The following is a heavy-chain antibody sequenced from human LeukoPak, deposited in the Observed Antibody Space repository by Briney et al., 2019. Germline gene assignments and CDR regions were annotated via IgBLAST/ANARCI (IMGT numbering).Heavy chain of an antibody. V-gene: IGHV4-4*07. CDR1: GGPISSYY. D-gene: IGHD4-17*01. CDR2: IYISGST. CDR3: ARRVTPVTNGDAFDI. J-gene: IGHJ3*02. Sequence: SETLSLTCTVSGGPISSYYWSWIRQPAGKGLEWIGRIYISGSTNYNPSLKSRVTMSVDTSKNQFSLKLSSVTAADTAVYYCARRVTPVTNGDAFDIWGQGTMVTVSS.